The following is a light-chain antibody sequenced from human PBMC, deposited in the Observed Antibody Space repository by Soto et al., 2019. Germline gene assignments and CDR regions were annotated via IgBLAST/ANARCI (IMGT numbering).Light chain of an antibody. CDR2: GAS. CDR3: HQYASSPLT. V-gene: IGKV3-20*01. CDR1: QSVAKNF. J-gene: IGKJ4*01. Sequence: EIVLTQSPGTLSLSPGERATLSCRASQSVAKNFLAWYQQKPGQAPSLLIYGASSKASGITDRFSGSGSGTDFTLTISRLEPEDFAVFYCHQYASSPLTFGGGTKVEI.